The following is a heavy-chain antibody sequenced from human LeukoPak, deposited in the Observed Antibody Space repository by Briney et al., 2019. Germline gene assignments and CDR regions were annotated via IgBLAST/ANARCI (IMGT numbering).Heavy chain of an antibody. J-gene: IGHJ4*02. CDR2: INHSGST. CDR3: AREAEAVADKGSFDS. Sequence: SETLSLTCAVYGGSFSGYYWSWIRQPPGKGLEWIGEINHSGSTNYNPSLKSRVTLSVDTSKNQFSLKLSSVTAADTAVYYCAREAEAVADKGSFDSWGQGTLVTVSS. V-gene: IGHV4-34*01. CDR1: GGSFSGYY. D-gene: IGHD6-19*01.